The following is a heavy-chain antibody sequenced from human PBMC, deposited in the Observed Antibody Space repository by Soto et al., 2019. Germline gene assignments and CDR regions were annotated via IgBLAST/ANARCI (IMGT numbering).Heavy chain of an antibody. V-gene: IGHV1-69*14. CDR1: GGTFSSAG. J-gene: IGHJ6*02. CDR3: ASPTDTAMVGLYGMDV. CDR2: IIPMFATP. Sequence: QVQLVQSGAEVKRPGSSVMVSCKASGGTFSSAGISWVRQAPGQGLEWMGGIIPMFATPNYAQTFQGRVTISADKSTSTAYMELSSLRSEDTAVYYCASPTDTAMVGLYGMDVWGQGTTVTVSS. D-gene: IGHD5-18*01.